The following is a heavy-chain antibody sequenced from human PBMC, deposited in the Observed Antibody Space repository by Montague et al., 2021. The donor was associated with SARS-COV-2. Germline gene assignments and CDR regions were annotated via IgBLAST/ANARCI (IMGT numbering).Heavy chain of an antibody. Sequence: CAISGDSVSSNSAAWNWIRQSLSRGLEWLGRTYYRSKWYYEYAVSLKSRITINPDTSKNQFSLQVKSMTPEDTAVYYCALAVAGRGGYDYWGQGTLVTV. CDR3: ALAVAGRGGYDY. V-gene: IGHV6-1*01. J-gene: IGHJ4*02. CDR2: TYYRSKWYY. CDR1: GDSVSSNSAA. D-gene: IGHD6-19*01.